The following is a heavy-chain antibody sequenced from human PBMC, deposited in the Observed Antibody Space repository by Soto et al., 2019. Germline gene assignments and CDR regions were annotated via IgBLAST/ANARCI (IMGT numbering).Heavy chain of an antibody. CDR3: ARDSGVGATDYYYYYYGMDV. Sequence: ASVKVSFKASGYTFTGYYMHWVRQAPGQGLEWMGWINPNSGGTNYAQKFQGWVTMTRDTSISTAYMELSRLRSDDTAVYYCARDSGVGATDYYYYYYGMDVWGQGTTVTVSS. V-gene: IGHV1-2*04. CDR1: GYTFTGYY. CDR2: INPNSGGT. D-gene: IGHD1-1*01. J-gene: IGHJ6*02.